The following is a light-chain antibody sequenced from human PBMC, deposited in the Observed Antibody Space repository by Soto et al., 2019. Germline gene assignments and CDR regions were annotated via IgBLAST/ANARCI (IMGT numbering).Light chain of an antibody. CDR3: QQYDNLPGT. V-gene: IGKV1-33*01. Sequence: DIQMTQSPSSLSASVGDRVTITCQASQDISNYLNWYQQKPGKAPKLLIYDASNLETVVPSRFSGSGSGTDFTFTISSLQPEDIATYYCQQYDNLPGTFGQGTKVEIK. CDR2: DAS. J-gene: IGKJ1*01. CDR1: QDISNY.